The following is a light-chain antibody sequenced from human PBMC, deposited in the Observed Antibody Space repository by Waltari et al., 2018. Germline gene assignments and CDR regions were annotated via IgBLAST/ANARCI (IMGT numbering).Light chain of an antibody. Sequence: DIQMTQSPSPLSASVGDRVTITCRASQNITNYLNWYQQKPGKAPKLLIYAASSLQSGVPSSFSGSGSGTDFTLTISSLQPEDFATYYCQQSYSTPRTFGQGTKVEIK. CDR3: QQSYSTPRT. V-gene: IGKV1-39*01. CDR1: QNITNY. J-gene: IGKJ1*01. CDR2: AAS.